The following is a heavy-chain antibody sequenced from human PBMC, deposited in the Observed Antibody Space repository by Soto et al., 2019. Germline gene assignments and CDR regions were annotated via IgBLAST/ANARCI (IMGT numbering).Heavy chain of an antibody. V-gene: IGHV3-74*01. CDR2: IDNDEGAT. CDR1: GFTFSKYW. CDR3: ARDRTEVAYYGIDGFDM. J-gene: IGHJ3*02. Sequence: GGSLRLSCVTSGFTFSKYWMHWVRQVPGKGPVWVSCIDNDEGATRYADSVRGRFTISRDNAKNTLYLEMNSLSAGDTGVYYCARDRTEVAYYGIDGFDMWGQGTMVTVSS. D-gene: IGHD1-26*01.